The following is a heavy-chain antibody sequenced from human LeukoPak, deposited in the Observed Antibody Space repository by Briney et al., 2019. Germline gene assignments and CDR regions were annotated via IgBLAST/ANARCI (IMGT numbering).Heavy chain of an antibody. V-gene: IGHV4-59*01. CDR1: GGSISSYY. D-gene: IGHD3-10*01. CDR3: ARDRGYYGSFDP. J-gene: IGHJ5*02. CDR2: MYSSGNS. Sequence: PSGTLSLTCSVSGGSISSYYWSWIRQPPGKGLEWIGSMYSSGNSNYNPSLKSRVTISIDSSKNEFSLRLSSVTAADTAVYYCARDRGYYGSFDPWGQGSLVTVSS.